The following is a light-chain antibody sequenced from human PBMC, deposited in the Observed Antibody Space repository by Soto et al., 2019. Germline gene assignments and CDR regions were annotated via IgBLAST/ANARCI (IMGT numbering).Light chain of an antibody. Sequence: QSVLTQPASVSGSHGQSITLSCTGTSSDVGGYNYVSWYQQHPGKAPKLMIYDVSNRPSGVSNRFSGSKSGNTASLTISGLQAEDEADYYCSSYTSSSTPDVFGTGTKVTVL. J-gene: IGLJ1*01. CDR2: DVS. CDR1: SSDVGGYNY. V-gene: IGLV2-14*01. CDR3: SSYTSSSTPDV.